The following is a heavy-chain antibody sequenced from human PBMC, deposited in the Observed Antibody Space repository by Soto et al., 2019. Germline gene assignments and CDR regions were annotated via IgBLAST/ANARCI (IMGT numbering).Heavy chain of an antibody. CDR1: GGSISSYY. Sequence: PSETLSLTCTVSGGSISSYYWSWIRQPPGKGLEWIGYIYYSGSTNYNPSLKSRVTISVDTSKNQFSLKLSSVTAADTAVYYCARTGTTTDYYYYGMDVRGQGTTVTVSS. V-gene: IGHV4-59*01. CDR3: ARTGTTTDYYYYGMDV. J-gene: IGHJ6*02. CDR2: IYYSGST. D-gene: IGHD1-1*01.